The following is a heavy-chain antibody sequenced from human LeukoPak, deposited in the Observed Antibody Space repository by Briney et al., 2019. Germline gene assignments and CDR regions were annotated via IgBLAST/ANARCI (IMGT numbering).Heavy chain of an antibody. CDR2: IYYRGST. V-gene: IGHV4-59*01. D-gene: IGHD3-16*02. CDR1: GGSISSYY. J-gene: IGHJ3*02. CDR3: ARGWYYDYVWGSYRYPDAFDI. Sequence: KPSETLSLTCTVSGGSISSYYWSWIRQPPGKGLEWIGYIYYRGSTNYNPSLKSRVTISVDTSKNQFSLKLSSVTAADTAVYYCARGWYYDYVWGSYRYPDAFDIWGQGTMVTVSS.